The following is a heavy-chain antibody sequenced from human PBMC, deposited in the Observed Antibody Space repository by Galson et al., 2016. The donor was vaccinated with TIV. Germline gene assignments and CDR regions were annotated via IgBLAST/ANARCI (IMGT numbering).Heavy chain of an antibody. J-gene: IGHJ3*02. Sequence: SLRLSCAAAGFTFSSHGTSWVRQAPGKGLAWVSLIYSDGHTYYADSVKGRFTISRDNSKNTLFLQMNTLRAEDTAVYYCARVRDRGGYSYGDDAFDIWGQGTMVTVSS. D-gene: IGHD5-18*01. CDR2: IYSDGHT. CDR3: ARVRDRGGYSYGDDAFDI. CDR1: GFTFSSHG. V-gene: IGHV3-53*01.